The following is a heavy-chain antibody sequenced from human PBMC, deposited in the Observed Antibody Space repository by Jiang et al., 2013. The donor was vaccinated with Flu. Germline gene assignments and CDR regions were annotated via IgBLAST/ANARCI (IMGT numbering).Heavy chain of an antibody. J-gene: IGHJ5*02. CDR3: ARLEESAGATQGWFDP. Sequence: LLKPSETLSLTCAVYGGSFSGYYWNWIRQPPGKGLEWIGEINHSGSTNYNPSLKSRVTLSVDTSKKQFSLTLSSVTAADTAVYYCARLEESAGATQGWFDPWGQGTLVTVSS. CDR2: INHSGST. D-gene: IGHD1-26*01. CDR1: GGSFSGYY. V-gene: IGHV4-34*01.